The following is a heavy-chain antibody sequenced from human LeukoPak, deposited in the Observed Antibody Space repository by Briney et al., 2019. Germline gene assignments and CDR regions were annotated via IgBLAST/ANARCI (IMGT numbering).Heavy chain of an antibody. CDR2: IRAVGLST. CDR3: AKESGKFDY. V-gene: IGHV3-43*02. CDR1: GLTFHDYA. J-gene: IGHJ4*02. Sequence: GGALRLSCVASGLTFHDYAMHWVRQAPGKGLEWVSLIRAVGLSTFYAHSVRGRFSISRDHSKNPLYLQVNSLRTEDTAMYYCAKESGKFDYWGQGTLVAV.